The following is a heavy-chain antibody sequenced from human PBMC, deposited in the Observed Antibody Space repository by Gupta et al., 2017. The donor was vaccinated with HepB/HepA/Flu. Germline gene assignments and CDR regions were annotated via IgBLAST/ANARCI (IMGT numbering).Heavy chain of an antibody. CDR2: ISYDGSNK. CDR3: AKVVGSGWQPDDYYYYYGMDV. CDR1: GFTFSSYG. D-gene: IGHD6-19*01. Sequence: QVQLVESGGGVVQHGRSLRLSCAASGFTFSSYGMHWVRQAPGKGLEWVAVISYDGSNKYYADSVKGRFTISRDNSKNTLYLQMNSLRAEDTAVYYCAKVVGSGWQPDDYYYYYGMDVWGQGTTVTVSS. J-gene: IGHJ6*02. V-gene: IGHV3-30*18.